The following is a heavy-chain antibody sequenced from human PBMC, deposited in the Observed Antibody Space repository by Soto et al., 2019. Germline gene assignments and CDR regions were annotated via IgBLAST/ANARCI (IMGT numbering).Heavy chain of an antibody. D-gene: IGHD6-19*01. Sequence: SGFTFSSYSMNWVRQAPGKGLEWVSSISSSSSSYIYYADSVKGRFTISRDNSKNTLYLQMNSLRAEDTAVYYCAKDEDAYSSGWLDVWGKGTTVTVSS. CDR3: AKDEDAYSSGWLDV. CDR2: ISSSSSSYI. V-gene: IGHV3-21*01. J-gene: IGHJ6*04. CDR1: GFTFSSYS.